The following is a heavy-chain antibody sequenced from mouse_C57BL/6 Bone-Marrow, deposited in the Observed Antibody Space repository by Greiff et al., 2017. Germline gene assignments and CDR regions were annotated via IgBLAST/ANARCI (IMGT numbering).Heavy chain of an antibody. Sequence: EVQLQQSGPVLVKPGASVKMSCKASGYTFTDYYMNWVKQSHGKSLEWIGVINPYNGGTSYNQKFKGKATLTVDKSSSTAYMALNSLTSEDSAVYYCARKVVGYFDYWGQGTTLTVSS. CDR1: GYTFTDYY. J-gene: IGHJ2*01. V-gene: IGHV1-19*01. D-gene: IGHD1-1*01. CDR2: INPYNGGT. CDR3: ARKVVGYFDY.